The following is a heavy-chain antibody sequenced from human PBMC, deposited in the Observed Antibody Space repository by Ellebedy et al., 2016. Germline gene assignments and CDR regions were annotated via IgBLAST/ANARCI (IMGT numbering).Heavy chain of an antibody. D-gene: IGHD3-22*01. CDR1: GFTFSSYA. V-gene: IGHV3-23*01. CDR3: AQGTSYYYDSSSYPIY. J-gene: IGHJ4*02. Sequence: GESLKISXAASGFTFSSYAMSWVRQAPGKGLEWVSGISGSGGSTYYADSVKGRFTISRDNSKNTLYLQMNSLRAEDTAVYYCAQGTSYYYDSSSYPIYWGQGTLVTVSS. CDR2: ISGSGGST.